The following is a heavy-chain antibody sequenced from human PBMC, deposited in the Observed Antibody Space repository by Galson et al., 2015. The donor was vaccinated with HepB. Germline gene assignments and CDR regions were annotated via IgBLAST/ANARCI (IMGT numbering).Heavy chain of an antibody. CDR3: ARDLVRTQLGMDV. Sequence: SLRLSCAASGFTFSSYGMHWVRQAPGKGLEWVAVIWYDGSNKYYADSVKGRFTISRDNSKNTLYLQMNSLRAEDTAVYYCARDLVRTQLGMDVWGQGTTVTVS. V-gene: IGHV3-33*01. J-gene: IGHJ6*02. CDR2: IWYDGSNK. CDR1: GFTFSSYG. D-gene: IGHD3-10*01.